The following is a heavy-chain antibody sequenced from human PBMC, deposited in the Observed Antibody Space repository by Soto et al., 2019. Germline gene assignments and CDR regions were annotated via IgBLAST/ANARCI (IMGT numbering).Heavy chain of an antibody. CDR3: ARECRGRIFGGFDP. D-gene: IGHD3-3*02. CDR2: IYYTGST. J-gene: IGHJ5*02. CDR1: GDSISNYY. Sequence: QAQLQESGPGLVKPSETLSLTCTVSGDSISNYYWSWLRQPPGKGLEWIGYIYYTGSTKYNPSLKSRVTISVDTSKNQFSLKLNSVTAADTAVYYWARECRGRIFGGFDPWGQGTLVTVSS. V-gene: IGHV4-59*01.